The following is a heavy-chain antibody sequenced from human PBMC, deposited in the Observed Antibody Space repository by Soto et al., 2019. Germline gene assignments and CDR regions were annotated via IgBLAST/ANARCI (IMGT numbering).Heavy chain of an antibody. CDR2: IWYDGSNK. CDR1: GFTFSSYG. V-gene: IGHV3-33*01. J-gene: IGHJ4*02. Sequence: QVQLVESGGGVVKHGRSLRLSCAASGFTFSSYGMHWVRQAPGKGLEWVAVIWYDGSNKYYADSVKGRFTISRDNSKNTLYLQMNSLRAEDTAVYYCARDGPTPYYYGSGTALDYWGQGTLVTVSS. D-gene: IGHD3-10*01. CDR3: ARDGPTPYYYGSGTALDY.